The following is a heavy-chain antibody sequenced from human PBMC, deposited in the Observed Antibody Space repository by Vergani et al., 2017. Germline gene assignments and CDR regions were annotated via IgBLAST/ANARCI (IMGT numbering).Heavy chain of an antibody. CDR2: IYPGDSDT. Sequence: EVQLVQSGAERKTPGESLKISCKVSGDSFTKYWIGWVRQMPGKGLEWMGIIYPGDSDTKYSPSFQGQVTISVDKATSTAYLQWNSLKASDTAMYYCALSLFLAPGDFWGQGTLVTVSS. D-gene: IGHD2/OR15-2a*01. V-gene: IGHV5-51*01. J-gene: IGHJ4*02. CDR3: ALSLFLAPGDF. CDR1: GDSFTKYW.